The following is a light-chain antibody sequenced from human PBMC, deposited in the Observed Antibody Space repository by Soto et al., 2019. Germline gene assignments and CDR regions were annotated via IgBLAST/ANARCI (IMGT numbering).Light chain of an antibody. CDR2: EVT. CDR1: SSDIGAYNY. Sequence: QSVLTQPACVSGSPGQSITISCTGTSSDIGAYNYVSWYQQHPGKAPKLLIYEVTNRPSGVSDRFSGSKSGNTASLTISGLQAEDEANYYCNSYTTLSNRVFGTGTKLTVL. J-gene: IGLJ1*01. CDR3: NSYTTLSNRV. V-gene: IGLV2-14*01.